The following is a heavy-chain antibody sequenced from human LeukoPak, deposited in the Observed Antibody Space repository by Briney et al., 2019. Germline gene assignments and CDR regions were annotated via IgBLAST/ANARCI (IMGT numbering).Heavy chain of an antibody. Sequence: GASVKVSCKTSGYTFTDYYMHWVRQAPGQGLEWIGWINPNSGVTSSAQKFQGRVTMTRDTSITTVYMEVRWLTSDDTAIYYCARADRLDGAPYLIGPWGQGTLVTVSS. J-gene: IGHJ5*02. CDR2: INPNSGVT. CDR1: GYTFTDYY. V-gene: IGHV1-2*02. D-gene: IGHD2-21*01. CDR3: ARADRLDGAPYLIGP.